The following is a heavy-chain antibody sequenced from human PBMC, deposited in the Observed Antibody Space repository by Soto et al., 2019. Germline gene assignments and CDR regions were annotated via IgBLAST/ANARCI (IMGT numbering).Heavy chain of an antibody. Sequence: PGGSLRLSCVASGFTFSSYAMSWVRQAPGKGLEWVSSISGSGANKYHADSVKRRVSISRDNSKNTLYLQMNSLRAEDTAVYYCARRRSAVAAPSSYGMDVWGQGITVTVSS. J-gene: IGHJ6*02. CDR2: ISGSGANK. V-gene: IGHV3-23*01. D-gene: IGHD6-19*01. CDR1: GFTFSSYA. CDR3: ARRRSAVAAPSSYGMDV.